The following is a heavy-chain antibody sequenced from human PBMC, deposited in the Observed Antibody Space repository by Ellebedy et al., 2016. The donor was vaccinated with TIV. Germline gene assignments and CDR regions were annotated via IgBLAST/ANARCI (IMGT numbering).Heavy chain of an antibody. J-gene: IGHJ6*03. V-gene: IGHV4-4*07. CDR1: GGSASRYF. CDR2: IFTSGSF. D-gene: IGHD1-1*01. CDR3: ARVHCSITTCDYYYMDV. Sequence: SETLSLXXTVSGGSASRYFWSWIRQPAGKGREWIGRIFTSGSFNYNPSLMSRVTMSVVTSKNQISLRLNSVTAADTAVYYCARVHCSITTCDYYYMDVWGKGTTVTVSS.